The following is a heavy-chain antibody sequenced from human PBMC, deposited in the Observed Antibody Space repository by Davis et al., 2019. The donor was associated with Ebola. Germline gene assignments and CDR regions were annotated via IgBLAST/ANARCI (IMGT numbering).Heavy chain of an antibody. Sequence: PGGSLRLSCAASGFTFEDYAMHWVRQGPGKGLEWVSSISWNSGTIGYVDSVRGRFTISRDNAKKSLYLQMNSLRVEDTALYYCAKSRVKNDYGDYGPSDYWGLGTQVTVSP. V-gene: IGHV3-9*01. D-gene: IGHD4-17*01. CDR2: ISWNSGTI. J-gene: IGHJ4*02. CDR3: AKSRVKNDYGDYGPSDY. CDR1: GFTFEDYA.